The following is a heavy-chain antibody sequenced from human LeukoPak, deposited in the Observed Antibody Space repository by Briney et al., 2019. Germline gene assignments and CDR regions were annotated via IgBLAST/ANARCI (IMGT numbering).Heavy chain of an antibody. V-gene: IGHV3-20*04. CDR3: ARATRYNWNYGGLDY. CDR1: GFTFDDYG. J-gene: IGHJ4*02. D-gene: IGHD1-7*01. CDR2: INWNGGST. Sequence: GGSLRLSCADSGFTFDDYGMSWVRQAPGKGLEWVSGINWNGGSTGYADSVKGRFTVSRDNAKNSLYLQMNSLRAEDTALYYCARATRYNWNYGGLDYWGQGTLVTVSS.